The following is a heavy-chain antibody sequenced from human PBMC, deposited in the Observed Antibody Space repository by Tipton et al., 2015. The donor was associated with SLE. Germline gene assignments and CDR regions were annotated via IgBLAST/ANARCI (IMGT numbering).Heavy chain of an antibody. V-gene: IGHV4-34*01. D-gene: IGHD3-3*01. Sequence: LRLSCAVSGYSLTSGYYWIWIRQPPGKGLEWIGEITHSGATNYNPSLKSRVTIAPDTSKNQFSLKLTSVTAADTAVYFCARLQFIFGGMDVWGKGTTVTVSP. CDR3: ARLQFIFGGMDV. CDR2: ITHSGAT. J-gene: IGHJ6*04. CDR1: GYSLTSGYY.